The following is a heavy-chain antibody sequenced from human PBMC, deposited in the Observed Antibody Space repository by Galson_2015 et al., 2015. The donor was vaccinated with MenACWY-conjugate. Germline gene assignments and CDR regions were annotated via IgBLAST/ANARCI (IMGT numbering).Heavy chain of an antibody. CDR3: TTDRIPGGGRPHWDN. V-gene: IGHV3-15*01. Sequence: SLRLSCAATGFGFSNVWMSWVRQAPGKGPEWVARIKRRADGEKTDYAAPVRGRFSISRDDSRNTLYLQMTSLKSDDTAMYYCTTDRIPGGGRPHWDNWGQGTLVTVSS. CDR2: IKRRADGEKT. CDR1: GFGFSNVW. D-gene: IGHD3-16*01. J-gene: IGHJ1*01.